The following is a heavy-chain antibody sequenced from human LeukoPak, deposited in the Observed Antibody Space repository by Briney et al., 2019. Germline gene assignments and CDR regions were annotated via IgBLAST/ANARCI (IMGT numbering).Heavy chain of an antibody. CDR1: GGSISTYY. CDR3: ATVSAFFYDSGSYYTFDY. CDR2: ISYSGST. Sequence: PSETLSLTCTVSGGSISTYYWSWIRQPPGKGLEWIGYISYSGSTHYNPSLESRVTISVDKSKNQFSLKLSSVTAADTAVYYCATVSAFFYDSGSYYTFDYWGQGTLVTVSS. V-gene: IGHV4-59*12. J-gene: IGHJ4*02. D-gene: IGHD3-10*01.